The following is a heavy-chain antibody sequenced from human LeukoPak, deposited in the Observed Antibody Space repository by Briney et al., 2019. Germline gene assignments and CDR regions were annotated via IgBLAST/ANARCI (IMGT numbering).Heavy chain of an antibody. J-gene: IGHJ3*02. CDR3: AKDKGAHDSSGWYWGAFDI. D-gene: IGHD6-19*01. Sequence: GRSLRLSCAASGLTFSSYGMHWVRQAPGKGLEWVAVIWYDGSNKYYADSAKGRFTISRDNSKNTLYLQMNSLRAEDTAVYYCAKDKGAHDSSGWYWGAFDIWGQGTMVTVSS. V-gene: IGHV3-33*06. CDR2: IWYDGSNK. CDR1: GLTFSSYG.